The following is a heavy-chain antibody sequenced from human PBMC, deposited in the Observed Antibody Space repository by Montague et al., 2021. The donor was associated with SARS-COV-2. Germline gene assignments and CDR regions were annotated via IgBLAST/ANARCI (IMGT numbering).Heavy chain of an antibody. CDR3: ARRPGASYYVFWSGGFDI. Sequence: ETVSLTCTVAGGSVNSGSYAWDWIRQPPGKGLEWIGSMHYSGSTSYNPSVKSRVTISIDTSKNHFSLRVNSVTAADSAVYFCARRPGASYYVFWSGGFDIWGQGTMVTVS. CDR1: GGSVNSGSYA. CDR2: MHYSGST. V-gene: IGHV4-39*01. J-gene: IGHJ3*02. D-gene: IGHD3-3*01.